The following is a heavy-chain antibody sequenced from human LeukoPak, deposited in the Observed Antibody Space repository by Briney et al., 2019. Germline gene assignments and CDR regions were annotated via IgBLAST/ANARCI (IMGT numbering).Heavy chain of an antibody. CDR2: ISSSSSTI. Sequence: GGSLRLSCAASGFTFSSYGMTWVRQAPGKGLEWVSYISSSSSTIYYADSVKGRFTISRDNAKNSLCLQMNSLRAEDTAVYYCARLPKPYYYYYYMDVWGKGTTVTVSS. D-gene: IGHD2-2*01. CDR1: GFTFSSYG. V-gene: IGHV3-48*04. CDR3: ARLPKPYYYYYYMDV. J-gene: IGHJ6*03.